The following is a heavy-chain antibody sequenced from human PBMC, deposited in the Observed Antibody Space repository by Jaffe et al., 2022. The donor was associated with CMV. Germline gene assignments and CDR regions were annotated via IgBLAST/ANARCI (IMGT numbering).Heavy chain of an antibody. CDR3: LKEPDYDTSSGFDY. CDR1: GFTFRSYA. V-gene: IGHV3-64D*06. Sequence: EVQLVESGGGLVQPGGSLRLSCSASGFTFRSYAMHWVRQAPGKGLEYVAAITTNGRSTYYADSVKGRFTISRDNSKNTLYLQMSSLRAEDTAIFYCLKEPDYDTSSGFDYWGQGTLVTVSS. D-gene: IGHD3-22*01. J-gene: IGHJ4*02. CDR2: ITTNGRST.